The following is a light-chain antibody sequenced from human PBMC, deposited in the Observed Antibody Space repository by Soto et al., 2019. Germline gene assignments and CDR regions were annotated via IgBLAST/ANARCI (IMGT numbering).Light chain of an antibody. Sequence: DIQMTQSPYSLSAAVGDRGTITCRASQNINTYLNWSQQKPGKAPKLLIFDAASLPSGVPSRFSGSGSRTDFTLTITSLQPEDFATYYCQQTYSADFSFGPGTKVDIK. CDR1: QNINTY. CDR3: QQTYSADFS. CDR2: DAA. V-gene: IGKV1-39*01. J-gene: IGKJ3*01.